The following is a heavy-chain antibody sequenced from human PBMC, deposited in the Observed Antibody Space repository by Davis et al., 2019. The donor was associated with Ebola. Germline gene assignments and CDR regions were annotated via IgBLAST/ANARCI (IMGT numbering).Heavy chain of an antibody. CDR3: AKGSGSYAYFDY. J-gene: IGHJ4*02. Sequence: PGGSLRLSCAASGFTFSSYGMHWVRQAPGKGLEWVAVISYDGSNKYYADSVKGRFTISRDNSKNTLYLQMNSLRAEDTAVYYCAKGSGSYAYFDYWGQGTLVTVSS. CDR2: ISYDGSNK. V-gene: IGHV3-30*18. CDR1: GFTFSSYG. D-gene: IGHD1-26*01.